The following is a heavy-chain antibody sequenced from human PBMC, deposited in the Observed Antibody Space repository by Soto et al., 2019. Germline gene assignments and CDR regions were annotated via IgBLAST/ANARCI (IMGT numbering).Heavy chain of an antibody. J-gene: IGHJ6*02. D-gene: IGHD2-15*01. Sequence: SVKVSCKASGGTFSSYAISWVRQAPGQGLEWMGGIIPIFGTANYAQKFQGRVTITADESTSTAYMELSSLRSEDTAVYYCARSGLVVVNYYYYYGMDVWGQGTTVTVSS. CDR3: ARSGLVVVNYYYYYGMDV. CDR2: IIPIFGTA. CDR1: GGTFSSYA. V-gene: IGHV1-69*13.